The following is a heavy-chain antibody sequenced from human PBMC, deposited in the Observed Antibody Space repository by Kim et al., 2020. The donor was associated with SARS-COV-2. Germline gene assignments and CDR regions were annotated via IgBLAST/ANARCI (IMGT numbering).Heavy chain of an antibody. Sequence: GGSLRLSCAASGFTFSSYAMHWVRQAPGKGLEWVAVISYDGSNKYYADSVKGRFTISRDNSKNTLYLQMNSLRAEDTAVYYCARDREIQLSFYYYYGMDVWGQGTTVTVSS. D-gene: IGHD5-18*01. CDR2: ISYDGSNK. CDR3: ARDREIQLSFYYYYGMDV. CDR1: GFTFSSYA. V-gene: IGHV3-30*04. J-gene: IGHJ6*02.